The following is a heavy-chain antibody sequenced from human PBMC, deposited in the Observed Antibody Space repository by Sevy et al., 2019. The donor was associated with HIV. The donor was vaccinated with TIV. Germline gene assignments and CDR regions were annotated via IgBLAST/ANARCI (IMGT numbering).Heavy chain of an antibody. J-gene: IGHJ6*02. CDR1: GGSISSSSYY. Sequence: SETLSLTCTVSGGSISSSSYYWGWIRQPPGKGLEWNGSIYYSGSTYYNPSLKSRVTISVDTSKNQFSLKLSSVTAADTAVYYCARDDGGSRGSYYYYGMDVWGQGTTVTVSS. D-gene: IGHD2-15*01. CDR3: ARDDGGSRGSYYYYGMDV. V-gene: IGHV4-39*02. CDR2: IYYSGST.